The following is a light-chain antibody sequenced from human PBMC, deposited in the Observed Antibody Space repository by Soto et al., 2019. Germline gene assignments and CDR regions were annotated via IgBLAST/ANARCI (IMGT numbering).Light chain of an antibody. CDR1: QSISSS. CDR2: EAS. Sequence: EIVLTQSPSTLSSSPGERATLSCRASQSISSSLAWYQQKPGQAPMLLIYEASNRANGIPARFSGSGSVTDCSLTISRLSPEDFAVYDCQQRSNWPLTFGGGTKVEIK. CDR3: QQRSNWPLT. V-gene: IGKV3-11*01. J-gene: IGKJ4*01.